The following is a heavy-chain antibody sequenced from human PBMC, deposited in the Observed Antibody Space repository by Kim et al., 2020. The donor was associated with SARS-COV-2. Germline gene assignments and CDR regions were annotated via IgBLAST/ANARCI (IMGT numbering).Heavy chain of an antibody. CDR3: ARRGATGYYYHMDV. D-gene: IGHD3-10*01. J-gene: IGHJ6*03. Sequence: ADSVKGRFTFSTDTAKSPLYLQMNSLRTNDTAVYYCARRGATGYYYHMDVWGKGTTVTVSS. V-gene: IGHV3-53*05.